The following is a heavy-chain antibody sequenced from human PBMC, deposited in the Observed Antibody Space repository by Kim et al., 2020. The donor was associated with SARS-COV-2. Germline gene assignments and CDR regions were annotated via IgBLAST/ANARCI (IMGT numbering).Heavy chain of an antibody. CDR1: GDSMSSGGYF. CDR3: ARDFGSGTFYDRPFYY. J-gene: IGHJ4*02. V-gene: IGHV4-31*02. Sequence: SETLSLTCSVSGDSMSSGGYFWSWLRQVPGRDLEWLGYVSYRETKNNRSLESRLTISLDASKSQFSLRLNSVTAADSAIYFCARDFGSGTFYDRPFYYWGQGLLVTVSS. CDR2: VSYRET. D-gene: IGHD3-10*01.